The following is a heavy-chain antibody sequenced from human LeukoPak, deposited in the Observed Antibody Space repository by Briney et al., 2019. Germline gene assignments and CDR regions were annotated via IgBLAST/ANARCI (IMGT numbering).Heavy chain of an antibody. CDR3: ARLTGVPYYYGMDV. CDR2: IYYSGST. Sequence: SETLSLTCTVSGGSISSYYWSWIRQPPGKGLEWIGYIYYSGSTNYNPSLKSRVTISGDASKNQFSLKLSSVTAADTAVYYCARLTGVPYYYGMDVWGKGTTVTVSS. J-gene: IGHJ6*04. V-gene: IGHV4-59*08. CDR1: GGSISSYY.